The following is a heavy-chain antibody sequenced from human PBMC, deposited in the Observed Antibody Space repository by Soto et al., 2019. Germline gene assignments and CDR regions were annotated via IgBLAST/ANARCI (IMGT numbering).Heavy chain of an antibody. V-gene: IGHV4-4*02. J-gene: IGHJ5*02. CDR1: GGSISSSNW. CDR3: ERDVRTTGTSCRFDQ. D-gene: IGHD1-1*01. CDR2: IYHSGST. Sequence: SETLSLTCAVSGGSISSSNWWSWVRQPPGKGLEWIGEIYHSGSTNYNPSLKSRVTISVDKSKNQFSLKLSSVTAADTAVYYFERDVRTTGTSCRFDQCGQGTLV.